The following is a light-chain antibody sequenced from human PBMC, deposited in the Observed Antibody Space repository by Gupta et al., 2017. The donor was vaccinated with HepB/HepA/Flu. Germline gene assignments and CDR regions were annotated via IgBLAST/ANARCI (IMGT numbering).Light chain of an antibody. V-gene: IGLV1-44*01. J-gene: IGLJ2*01. CDR1: RANIGSNT. CDR2: GND. CDR3: AVWDDRFNGLL. Sequence: QYVLTQPPSAFGTPGQRVTIPCSGSRANIGSNTVNCFQQFPGTAPKVLIYGNDHRPSGVPVRFSGSKSGTSASLAISRLLSEDEADYYCAVWDDRFNGLLFGAGTNLIVL.